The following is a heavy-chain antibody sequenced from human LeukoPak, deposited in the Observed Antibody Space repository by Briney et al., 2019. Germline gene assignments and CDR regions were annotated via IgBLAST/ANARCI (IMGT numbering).Heavy chain of an antibody. Sequence: SETLSLTCAVSGGSISSGGYSWSWIRQPPGKGLEWIGYIYHSGSTYYNPSLKSRVTISVDRSKNQFSLKLSSVTAADSAVYYCARRTGYLNYYYYYYMDVWGNGTTVTVSS. D-gene: IGHD3/OR15-3a*01. CDR2: IYHSGST. V-gene: IGHV4-30-2*02. CDR1: GGSISSGGYS. CDR3: ARRTGYLNYYYYYYMDV. J-gene: IGHJ6*03.